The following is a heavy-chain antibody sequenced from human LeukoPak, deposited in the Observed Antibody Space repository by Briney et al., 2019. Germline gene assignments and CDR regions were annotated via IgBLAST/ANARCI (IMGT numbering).Heavy chain of an antibody. CDR1: GYTFTSCG. CDR2: ISAYNGNT. Sequence: GASVKVSCKASGYTFTSCGISWVRQAPGQGLEWMGWISAYNGNTNYAQKLQGRVTMTTDTSTSAAYMELRSLRSDDTAVYYCAREVATIGPFDYWGQGTLVTVSS. D-gene: IGHD5-12*01. J-gene: IGHJ4*02. V-gene: IGHV1-18*01. CDR3: AREVATIGPFDY.